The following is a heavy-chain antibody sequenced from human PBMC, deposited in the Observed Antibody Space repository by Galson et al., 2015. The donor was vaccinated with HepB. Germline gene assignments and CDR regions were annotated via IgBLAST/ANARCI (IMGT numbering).Heavy chain of an antibody. CDR3: AREGIAVAAIDY. CDR2: ISYDGSNK. V-gene: IGHV3-30*04. J-gene: IGHJ4*02. CDR1: GFTFSSYA. D-gene: IGHD6-19*01. Sequence: SLRLSCAASGFTFSSYAMHWVRQAPGKGLEWVAVISYDGSNKYYADSVKGRFTISRDNSKNTLYLQMNSLRAEDTAVYYCAREGIAVAAIDYWGQGTLVTVSS.